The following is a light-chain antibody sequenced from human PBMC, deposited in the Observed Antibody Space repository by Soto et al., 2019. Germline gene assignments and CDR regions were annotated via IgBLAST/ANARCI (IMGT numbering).Light chain of an antibody. Sequence: DIQITQSPSTLSASVGDRVTITCRASQSISSWLAWYQQKPGKAPDLLIYAASSLESGVPSRFSGSGSETEFSLTISALQPEDFATYYWQHHNRYPRTFGEGTKVDIK. CDR2: AAS. V-gene: IGKV1-5*01. J-gene: IGKJ1*01. CDR3: QHHNRYPRT. CDR1: QSISSW.